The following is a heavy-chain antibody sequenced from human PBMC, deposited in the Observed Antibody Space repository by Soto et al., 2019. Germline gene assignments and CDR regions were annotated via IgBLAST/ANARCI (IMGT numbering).Heavy chain of an antibody. J-gene: IGHJ6*02. CDR2: MNANTGNT. CDR1: GYTFTSYA. Sequence: ASVKVSCKSSGYTFTSYAIHWVRQATGQRHEWMGWMNANTGNTDYAPKFEGRVTITRNTSISTAYMELSSLSSEDTAVYYCASSRYDFCMAVWGQGTTVTVSS. CDR3: ASSRYDFCMAV. V-gene: IGHV1-8*01. D-gene: IGHD5-12*01.